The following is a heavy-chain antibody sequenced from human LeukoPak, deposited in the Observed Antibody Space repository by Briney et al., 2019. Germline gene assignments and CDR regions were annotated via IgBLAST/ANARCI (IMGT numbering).Heavy chain of an antibody. CDR2: ISAYNGNT. D-gene: IGHD3-3*01. CDR1: GYTFTSYG. CDR3: AKGTLGTIFGVVIDPPPMDV. Sequence: GSSVKVSCKASGYTFTSYGISWVRQAPGQGLEWMGLISAYNGNTIYAQKFQGRVTMTRDTSTSTVYMELSSLRSEDTAVYYCAKGTLGTIFGVVIDPPPMDVWGQGTTVTVSS. J-gene: IGHJ6*02. V-gene: IGHV1-18*01.